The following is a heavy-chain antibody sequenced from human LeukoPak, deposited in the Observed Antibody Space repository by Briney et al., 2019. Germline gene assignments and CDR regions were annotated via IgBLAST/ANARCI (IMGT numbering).Heavy chain of an antibody. Sequence: GGSLRLSCVASGFTFSSYTMNWVRQTPGKGLEWVSSISSSSSYIYYADSVKGRFTISRDNGKNSLYLQMNRLRAEDTAVYYCTRHWGSSWYHECAFDIWGQGTMVTVSS. D-gene: IGHD6-13*01. V-gene: IGHV3-21*01. J-gene: IGHJ3*02. CDR1: GFTFSSYT. CDR3: TRHWGSSWYHECAFDI. CDR2: ISSSSSYI.